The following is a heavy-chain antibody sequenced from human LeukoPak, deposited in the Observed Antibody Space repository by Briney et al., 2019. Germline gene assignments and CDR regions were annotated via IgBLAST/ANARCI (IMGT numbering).Heavy chain of an antibody. V-gene: IGHV3-9*03. CDR3: AKDSSGWYGGAFVI. CDR2: ISLNSGSI. D-gene: IGHD6-19*01. CDR1: GFTFDDYA. Sequence: GGSLRLSCAASGFTFDDYAMHWVRQAPGKGLEWVSGISLNSGSIGYADSVKGRFTISRDNAKNALYLQMNSLRAEDMALYYYAKDSSGWYGGAFVIWGQGTMVTVST. J-gene: IGHJ3*02.